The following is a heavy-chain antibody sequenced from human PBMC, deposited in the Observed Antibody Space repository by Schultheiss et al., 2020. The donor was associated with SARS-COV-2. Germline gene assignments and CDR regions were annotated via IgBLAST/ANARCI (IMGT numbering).Heavy chain of an antibody. Sequence: GGSLRLSCAASGFTFRTYSMHWVRQAPGKGLEYVSGIDSNGDSTYYPDSVKGRFTVSRDNSKNTLYLQMGSLRAEDMAVYYCARVSCSSTSCYAGNFDYWGQGTLVTVSS. CDR2: IDSNGDST. V-gene: IGHV3-64*02. CDR1: GFTFRTYS. D-gene: IGHD2-2*01. J-gene: IGHJ4*02. CDR3: ARVSCSSTSCYAGNFDY.